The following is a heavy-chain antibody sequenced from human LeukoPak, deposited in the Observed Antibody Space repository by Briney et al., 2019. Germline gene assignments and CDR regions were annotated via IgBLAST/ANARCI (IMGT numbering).Heavy chain of an antibody. V-gene: IGHV3-30*02. CDR3: ARLSFDYDSSGYIY. J-gene: IGHJ4*02. D-gene: IGHD3-22*01. Sequence: GGSLRLSCAASGFTFSRNGMHWVRQTPGKGLEWVAFIRFDESNKYYADSVKGRFTISRDNAKNSLYLQMNSLRAEDTAVYYCARLSFDYDSSGYIYWGQGTLVTVSS. CDR1: GFTFSRNG. CDR2: IRFDESNK.